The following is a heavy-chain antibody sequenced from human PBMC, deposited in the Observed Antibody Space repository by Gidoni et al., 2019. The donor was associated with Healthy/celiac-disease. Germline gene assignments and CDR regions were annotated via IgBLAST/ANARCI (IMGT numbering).Heavy chain of an antibody. V-gene: IGHV3-15*01. D-gene: IGHD1-7*01. CDR2: NKSKTDGGTT. Sequence: EVQLVESGGGLVKPGGSLRLSCAASGFTFSNAWMSWVRQAAGKGLEWVGRNKSKTDGGTTDYAAPVKGRFTISRDDSKNTLYLQMNSLKTEDTAVYYCTTMTRRKLELDYYYGMDVWGQGTTVTVSS. CDR3: TTMTRRKLELDYYYGMDV. J-gene: IGHJ6*02. CDR1: GFTFSNAW.